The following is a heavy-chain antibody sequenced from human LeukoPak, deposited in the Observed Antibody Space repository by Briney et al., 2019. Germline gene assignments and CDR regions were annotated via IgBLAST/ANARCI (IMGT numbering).Heavy chain of an antibody. D-gene: IGHD1-1*01. CDR3: ARVYWNGGRAFDY. Sequence: ASVKVTCKASGYTLSNNGITWVRQAPGQGLEWMGWIAADNRKTYYAQNLQDRVTMTTDSSTNTAYMDLRSLRSDDTAVYYCARVYWNGGRAFDYWGQGTLVTVSS. CDR2: IAADNRKT. V-gene: IGHV1-18*01. CDR1: GYTLSNNG. J-gene: IGHJ4*02.